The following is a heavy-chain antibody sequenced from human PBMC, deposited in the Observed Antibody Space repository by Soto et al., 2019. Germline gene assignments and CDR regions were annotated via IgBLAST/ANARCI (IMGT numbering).Heavy chain of an antibody. V-gene: IGHV3-23*01. D-gene: IGHD3-3*01. CDR1: GFTLSSYA. Sequence: EVQMLESGGGLVQPGGSLRLSCAASGFTLSSYALSWVRQASGKGLEWVSGISGGGDSTFDADSVRGRFTIPRDNSMNTLYLQMNSLRVEATAVYYCARGPTIFGVGVDAFDIWGQGTMATLSS. CDR3: ARGPTIFGVGVDAFDI. J-gene: IGHJ3*02. CDR2: ISGGGDST.